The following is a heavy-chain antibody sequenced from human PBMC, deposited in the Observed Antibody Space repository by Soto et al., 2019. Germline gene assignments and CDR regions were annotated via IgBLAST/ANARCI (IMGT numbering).Heavy chain of an antibody. V-gene: IGHV3-7*02. CDR2: IKEDGSEK. J-gene: IGHJ4*02. D-gene: IGHD2-15*01. CDR1: GFTFSRYW. Sequence: EVQLVESGGGLVQPGGSLRLSCAASGFTFSRYWMNWVRQAPGKGLEWVASIKEDGSEKNYGDSVTGRFTISRDNAKNSLFLQMNSLRADDTAIYYCVRNLGYCSSGACYTVLDYWGQGTLVTVSS. CDR3: VRNLGYCSSGACYTVLDY.